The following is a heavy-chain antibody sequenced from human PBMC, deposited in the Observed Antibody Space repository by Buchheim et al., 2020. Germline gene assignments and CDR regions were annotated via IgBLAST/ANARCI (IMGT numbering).Heavy chain of an antibody. D-gene: IGHD2-2*02. J-gene: IGHJ6*02. Sequence: QVQLQQWGAGLLKPSETLSLTCAVYGGSFSGYYWSWIRQPPGKGLEWIGEINHSGSTNYNPSLKSRVTISVDTSKNQFSLQLSSVTAADTAVYYCARGYYQLLYHYYYYGMDVWGQGTT. CDR1: GGSFSGYY. CDR3: ARGYYQLLYHYYYYGMDV. V-gene: IGHV4-34*01. CDR2: INHSGST.